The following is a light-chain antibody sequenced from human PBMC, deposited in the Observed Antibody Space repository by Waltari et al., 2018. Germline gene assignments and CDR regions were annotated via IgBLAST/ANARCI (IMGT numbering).Light chain of an antibody. CDR1: ESLLYISNNQNF. J-gene: IGKJ4*01. V-gene: IGKV4-1*01. CDR3: QQYYTSPLT. Sequence: DIVMTQSPESLAVSLGERATITCRSSESLLYISNNQNFLAWYQRKAGQPPKLLFYWASVRESGVPDRFSASGSGTDFILSISSLQAEDVAVYYCQQYYTSPLTFGGGTKVEIK. CDR2: WAS.